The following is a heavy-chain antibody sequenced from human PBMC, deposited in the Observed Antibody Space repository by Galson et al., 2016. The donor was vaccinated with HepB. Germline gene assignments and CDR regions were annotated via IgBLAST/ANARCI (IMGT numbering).Heavy chain of an antibody. D-gene: IGHD1-26*01. CDR1: GFRSSIYN. Sequence: SLRLSCAASGFRSSIYNMNWVRQAPGKGLEWISYIGSSGNTIHYADSVRGRFTISRDTAKNSLFLQMDSLRAEDTAFYYCARGDVVGAESFDYWGRGTLVTVSS. CDR3: ARGDVVGAESFDY. CDR2: IGSSGNTI. J-gene: IGHJ4*02. V-gene: IGHV3-48*01.